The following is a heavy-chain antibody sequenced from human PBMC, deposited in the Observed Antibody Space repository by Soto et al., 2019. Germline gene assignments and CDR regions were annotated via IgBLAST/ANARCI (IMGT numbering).Heavy chain of an antibody. V-gene: IGHV4-34*01. Sequence: SETLSLTCAVYGGSFSGYYWSWIRQPPGEGLEWIGEINHSGSTNYNPSLKSRVTISVDTSKNQFSLKLSSVTAADTAVYYCARSEGLVITGDALDIWGQGTMVTVSS. J-gene: IGHJ3*02. CDR1: GGSFSGYY. D-gene: IGHD3-22*01. CDR3: ARSEGLVITGDALDI. CDR2: INHSGST.